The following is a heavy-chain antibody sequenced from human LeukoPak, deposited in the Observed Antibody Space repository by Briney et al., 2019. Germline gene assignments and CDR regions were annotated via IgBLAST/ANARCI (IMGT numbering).Heavy chain of an antibody. V-gene: IGHV1-8*01. CDR3: ARVIEYQLYYYYYYMDV. D-gene: IGHD2-2*01. CDR2: MNPNRGNT. CDR1: GYTFTSYD. Sequence: ASVKASCKASGYTFTSYDINWVRQATGQGLEWMGWMNPNRGNTGYAQKFQGRVTMTRNTSISTAYMELSSLRSEDTAVYYCARVIEYQLYYYYYYMDVWGKGTTVTVSS. J-gene: IGHJ6*03.